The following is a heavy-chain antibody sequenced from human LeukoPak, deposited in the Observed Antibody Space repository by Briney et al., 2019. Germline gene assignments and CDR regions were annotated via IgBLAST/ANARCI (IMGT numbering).Heavy chain of an antibody. V-gene: IGHV4-59*01. CDR1: GGSISSYY. CDR3: ARDVTYYYDSSGYYLRAFDI. J-gene: IGHJ3*02. CDR2: IYYSGST. D-gene: IGHD3-22*01. Sequence: PSETLSLTCTVSGGSISSYYWSWIRQPPGKGLEWIGYIYYSGSTNYNPSLKSQVTISVDTSKNQFSLKLSSVTAADTAVYYCARDVTYYYDSSGYYLRAFDIWGQGTMVTVSS.